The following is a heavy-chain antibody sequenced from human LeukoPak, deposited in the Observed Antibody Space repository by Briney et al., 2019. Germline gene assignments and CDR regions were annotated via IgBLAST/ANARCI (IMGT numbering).Heavy chain of an antibody. CDR2: IYYSGST. J-gene: IGHJ4*02. V-gene: IGHV4-39*01. D-gene: IGHD5-12*01. Sequence: SETLSLTCTVSGGSISSSSYYWGWIRQPPGKGLEWIGSIYYSGSTYYNPSLKSRVTISVDTSKNQFSLKLSSVTAADTAVYYCATVRGYNGYVGENGFDYWGQGTLVTVSS. CDR1: GGSISSSSYY. CDR3: ATVRGYNGYVGENGFDY.